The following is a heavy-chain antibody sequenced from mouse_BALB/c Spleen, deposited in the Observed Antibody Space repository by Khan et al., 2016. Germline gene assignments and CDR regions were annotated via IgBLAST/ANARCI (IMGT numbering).Heavy chain of an antibody. CDR3: ARTGHYTYYAMDY. Sequence: QIQLVQSGPELKKPGETVKISCKASEYTFTNYGMNWVKQAPGKGLKWMGWINTNTGEPTYAEEFKGRFALSLEASASHAYLQINNLKNEDSATYFCARTGHYTYYAMDYWTQGTSVTVSS. CDR2: INTNTGEP. J-gene: IGHJ4*01. D-gene: IGHD2-1*01. V-gene: IGHV9-3*02. CDR1: EYTFTNYG.